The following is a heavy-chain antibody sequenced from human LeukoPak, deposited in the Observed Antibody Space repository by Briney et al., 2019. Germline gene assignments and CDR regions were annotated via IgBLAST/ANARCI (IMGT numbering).Heavy chain of an antibody. D-gene: IGHD5-12*01. Sequence: SQTLSLTCAVSGGSISSGGYSWSWIRQPPGKGLEWIGYIYHSGSTYYNPSLKSRVTISVDRSENQFSLKLSSVTAADTAVYYCARDRSGYDGGLDYWGQGTLVTVSS. V-gene: IGHV4-30-2*01. CDR1: GGSISSGGYS. J-gene: IGHJ4*02. CDR2: IYHSGST. CDR3: ARDRSGYDGGLDY.